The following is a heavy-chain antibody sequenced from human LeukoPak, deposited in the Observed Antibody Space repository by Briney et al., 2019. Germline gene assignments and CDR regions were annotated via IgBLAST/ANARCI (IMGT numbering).Heavy chain of an antibody. J-gene: IGHJ6*02. Sequence: ASVKVSCKASGYTFIAYHMHWVRQAPGQGLEWMGRIHPSSGATNYAQKLQGRVTMTTDTSTSTAYMELRSLRSDDTAVYYCGRDYDSSGYFNLNYYYGMDVWGQGTTVTVSS. CDR2: IHPSSGAT. D-gene: IGHD3-22*01. V-gene: IGHV1-2*06. CDR3: GRDYDSSGYFNLNYYYGMDV. CDR1: GYTFIAYH.